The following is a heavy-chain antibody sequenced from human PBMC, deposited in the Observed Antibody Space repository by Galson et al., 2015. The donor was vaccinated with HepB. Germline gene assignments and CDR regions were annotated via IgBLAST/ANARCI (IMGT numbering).Heavy chain of an antibody. Sequence: SLRLSCAASGFSFISHSMNWVRHSPGKGLEWLAYISPGGTKYYADPARGRFTISRQNAKKAMYLHMSSLRVEDTGIYYCARNPASYDYYNMDVWGQGTTVTVSS. D-gene: IGHD6-25*01. V-gene: IGHV3-48*01. CDR1: GFSFISHS. CDR2: ISPGGTK. J-gene: IGHJ6*02. CDR3: ARNPASYDYYNMDV.